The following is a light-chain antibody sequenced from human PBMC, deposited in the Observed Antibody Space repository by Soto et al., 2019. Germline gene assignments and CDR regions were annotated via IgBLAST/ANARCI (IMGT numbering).Light chain of an antibody. CDR1: QSVSANF. V-gene: IGKV3-20*01. CDR3: QQYGSSPPIT. J-gene: IGKJ5*01. CDR2: GAS. Sequence: EIVLTQSPGTLSLSPWERATLSCRASQSVSANFVAWYQQKPGQPPRLLIYGASSRATGIPDRFSGSGSGTDFTLTISRLEPEDFAVYYCQQYGSSPPITFGQGTRLEI.